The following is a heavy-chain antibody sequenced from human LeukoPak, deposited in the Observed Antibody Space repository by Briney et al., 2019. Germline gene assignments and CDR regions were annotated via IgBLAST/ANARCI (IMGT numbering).Heavy chain of an antibody. V-gene: IGHV1-46*01. CDR2: INPSGGST. CDR3: ARERHEYGAFDY. D-gene: IGHD4-17*01. CDR1: GYTFTSYY. Sequence: ASVKVSCKASGYTFTSYYMHWVRQAPGQGLEWMGIINPSGGSTSYAQKFQGRVTLTADKSTGTAYMELSSLRSDDTAVYYCARERHEYGAFDYWGQGSLVTVSS. J-gene: IGHJ4*02.